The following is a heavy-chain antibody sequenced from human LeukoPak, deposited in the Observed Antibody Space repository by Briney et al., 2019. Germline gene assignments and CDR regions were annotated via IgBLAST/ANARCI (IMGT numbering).Heavy chain of an antibody. V-gene: IGHV4-31*03. CDR3: ARGMVAVADTNWFDP. D-gene: IGHD6-19*01. Sequence: TLSLTCTVSGGPISSGGYYWSWIRQHPGKGLEWIGYIYYSGSTYYNPSLKSRVTISVDTSKNQFSLKLSSVTAADTAVYYCARGMVAVADTNWFDPWGQGTLVTVSS. CDR2: IYYSGST. CDR1: GGPISSGGYY. J-gene: IGHJ5*02.